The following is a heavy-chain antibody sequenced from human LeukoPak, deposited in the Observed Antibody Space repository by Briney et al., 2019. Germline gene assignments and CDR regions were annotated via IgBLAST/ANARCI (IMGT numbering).Heavy chain of an antibody. CDR2: INPDNDDT. D-gene: IGHD4-17*01. CDR1: LYTSSITV. CDR3: ARVYGCYYDYIDV. Sequence: ASVKDSCKAPLYTSSITVDLCGPQAPGQGLEWMGWINPDNDDTKYGQTFQGRLTMTTDTSTSTTYMELRNLRSDDTAVYYCARVYGCYYDYIDVCGKGTTVTVSS. V-gene: IGHV1-18*01. J-gene: IGHJ6*03.